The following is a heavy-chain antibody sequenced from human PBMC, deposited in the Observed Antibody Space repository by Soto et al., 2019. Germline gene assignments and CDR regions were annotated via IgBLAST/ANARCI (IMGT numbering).Heavy chain of an antibody. Sequence: GESRKVYCKSSGYSFTNDWIAWVRQMPGKGLEWMGIIYPGDSDTRYSPSFQGQVTISVDKSISTAYLQWSSLKASDTAMYYCARHGRGGYWGQGTLVTVSS. V-gene: IGHV5-51*01. D-gene: IGHD3-16*01. CDR3: ARHGRGGY. CDR2: IYPGDSDT. CDR1: GYSFTNDW. J-gene: IGHJ4*02.